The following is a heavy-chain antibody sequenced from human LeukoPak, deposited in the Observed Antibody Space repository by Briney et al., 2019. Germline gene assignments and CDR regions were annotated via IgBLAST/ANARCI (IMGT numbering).Heavy chain of an antibody. V-gene: IGHV4-4*07. CDR1: GGSISSYY. CDR3: ARDDFGELPPYFDY. Sequence: KSSETLSLTCTVSGGSISSYYWSWIRQPAGKGLEWIGRIYTSGSTNYNPSLKSRVTMSVDTSKNQFSLKLSSVTAADTAVYYCARDDFGELPPYFDYWGQGTLVTVSS. D-gene: IGHD3-10*01. CDR2: IYTSGST. J-gene: IGHJ4*02.